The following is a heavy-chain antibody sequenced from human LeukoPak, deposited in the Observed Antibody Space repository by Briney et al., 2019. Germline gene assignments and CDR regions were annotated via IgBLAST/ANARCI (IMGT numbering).Heavy chain of an antibody. D-gene: IGHD3-9*01. CDR2: IDHRGNT. V-gene: IGHV4-38-2*02. CDR3: AREGAEYYDILTGPFDY. Sequence: PSETLSLTCIVSGDSISSGNFWGWIRQPPGKGLDYIGNIDHRGNTYYNPSLKSRLTILLDTSRNQFSLRLSSVTAADTAVYYCAREGAEYYDILTGPFDYWGQGTLVTVSS. J-gene: IGHJ4*02. CDR1: GDSISSGNF.